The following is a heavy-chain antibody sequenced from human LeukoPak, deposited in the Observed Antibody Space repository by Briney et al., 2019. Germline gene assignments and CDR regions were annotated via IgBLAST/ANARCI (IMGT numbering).Heavy chain of an antibody. Sequence: SETLSLTCTVSGDSISSSSSYWGWIRQPPGEGLEWVGSISYRGNTYYNPSLKSRVTISVDTSKNQFSLKLSSVTAADTAVYYCARSVAGYSYDYWGQGTLVTVSS. CDR1: GDSISSSSSY. J-gene: IGHJ4*02. V-gene: IGHV4-39*01. CDR3: ARSVAGYSYDY. D-gene: IGHD5-18*01. CDR2: ISYRGNT.